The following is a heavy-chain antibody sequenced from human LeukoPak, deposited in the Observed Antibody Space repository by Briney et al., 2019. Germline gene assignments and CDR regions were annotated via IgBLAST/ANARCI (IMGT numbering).Heavy chain of an antibody. CDR1: GFTFSSYS. CDR2: ISSSSSTI. Sequence: GGSLRLSCAASGFTFSSYSMNWVRQAPGKGLEWVSYISSSSSTIYYADSVKGRFTISRDNAKNSLYLQMNSLRAEDTAVYYCARDSGYRTGGYYYYYMDVWGKGTTVTVSS. V-gene: IGHV3-48*01. D-gene: IGHD5-18*01. CDR3: ARDSGYRTGGYYYYYMDV. J-gene: IGHJ6*03.